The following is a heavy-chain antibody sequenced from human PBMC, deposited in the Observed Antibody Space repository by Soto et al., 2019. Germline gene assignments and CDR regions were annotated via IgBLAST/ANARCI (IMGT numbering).Heavy chain of an antibody. CDR2: IYYSGST. CDR1: GGSISSYY. CDR3: ARESSWFDP. V-gene: IGHV4-59*01. Sequence: SETLSLTCTVSGGSISSYYWSWIRQPPGKGLEWIGYIYYSGSTNYNPSLKSRVTISVDTSKNQFSLKLSSVTAADAAVYYCARESSWFDPWGQGTLVTVSS. J-gene: IGHJ5*02.